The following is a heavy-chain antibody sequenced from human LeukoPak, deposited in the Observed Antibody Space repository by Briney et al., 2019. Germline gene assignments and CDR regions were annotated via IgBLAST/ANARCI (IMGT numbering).Heavy chain of an antibody. CDR1: GDSISSSSYY. CDR3: ARHPSPRYFDPPHAFDI. J-gene: IGHJ3*02. Sequence: ASETLSLTCTVSGDSISSSSYYWGWIRQPPGKGLEWLGSLYYSGSTYYNPSLKSRVTISVDTSKNQFSLKLSSVTAADTAVYYCARHPSPRYFDPPHAFDIWGQGTMVTVSS. D-gene: IGHD3-9*01. V-gene: IGHV4-39*01. CDR2: LYYSGST.